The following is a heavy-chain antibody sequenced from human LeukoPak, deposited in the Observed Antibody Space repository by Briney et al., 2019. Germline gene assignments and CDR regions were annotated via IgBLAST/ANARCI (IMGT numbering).Heavy chain of an antibody. D-gene: IGHD3-10*01. CDR3: ARDPNYYGSGGLYGMDV. V-gene: IGHV1-2*02. CDR1: GYTFTGYY. J-gene: IGHJ6*02. CDR2: SNLNSGGT. Sequence: WAAVKVSCKASGYTFTGYYMHWVRQAPGQGLEWMGWSNLNSGGTNYAQNFQGRVTFTSATSNGTAYMELSRLRSDDTAVYYCARDPNYYGSGGLYGMDVWGQGTTVTVSS.